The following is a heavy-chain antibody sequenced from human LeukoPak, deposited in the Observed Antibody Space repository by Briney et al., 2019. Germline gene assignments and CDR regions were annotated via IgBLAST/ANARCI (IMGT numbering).Heavy chain of an antibody. CDR3: ARDDSSGH. Sequence: PSETLSLTCAVYGGSFSGYYWSWIRQPPGKGLEWIGEINHSGSTNYNPSLKSRVTISVDTSKNQFSLKLSSVTAADTAVYYCARDDSSGHWGQGTLVTVSS. CDR2: INHSGST. CDR1: GGSFSGYY. D-gene: IGHD3-22*01. V-gene: IGHV4-34*01. J-gene: IGHJ4*02.